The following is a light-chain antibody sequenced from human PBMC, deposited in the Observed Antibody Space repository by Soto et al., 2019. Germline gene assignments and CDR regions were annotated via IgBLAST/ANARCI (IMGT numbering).Light chain of an antibody. Sequence: DIQMTQSPSSLSASVGDRVTITYRASQSISSYLNWYQQKPGKAPKLLIYAASSLQSGVPSRFSGSGSGTDFPLTISCLQPEDFATYYCQQSYSTPLYTFGQGTKLEIK. V-gene: IGKV1-39*01. CDR2: AAS. CDR1: QSISSY. CDR3: QQSYSTPLYT. J-gene: IGKJ2*01.